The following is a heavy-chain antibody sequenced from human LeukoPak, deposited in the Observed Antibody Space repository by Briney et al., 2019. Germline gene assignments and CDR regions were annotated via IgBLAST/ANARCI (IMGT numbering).Heavy chain of an antibody. V-gene: IGHV3-53*01. CDR3: AKDAGGTGIYFDC. CDR2: IYTGGTT. Sequence: PGGSLRLSCAASGFIVSSDYMSWVRQAPGKGLEWVSVIYTGGTTYYSDSVKGRFTISRDNSKNTLYLQMNSLRAEATAVYFCAKDAGGTGIYFDCWGQGTLVTVSS. D-gene: IGHD1-1*01. J-gene: IGHJ4*02. CDR1: GFIVSSDY.